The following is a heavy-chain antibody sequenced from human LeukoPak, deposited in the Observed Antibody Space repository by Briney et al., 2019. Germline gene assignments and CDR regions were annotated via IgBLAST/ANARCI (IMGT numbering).Heavy chain of an antibody. CDR1: GYTFTSYG. V-gene: IGHV1-18*01. Sequence: ASVKVSCKASGYTFTSYGISWVRQAPGQGPEWMGWISAYNGNTNYAQKLQGRVTMTTDTSTSTAYMELRSLRSDDTAVYYCARSENRYYYDSSGYKGLDYWGQGTLVTVSS. CDR2: ISAYNGNT. D-gene: IGHD3-22*01. J-gene: IGHJ4*02. CDR3: ARSENRYYYDSSGYKGLDY.